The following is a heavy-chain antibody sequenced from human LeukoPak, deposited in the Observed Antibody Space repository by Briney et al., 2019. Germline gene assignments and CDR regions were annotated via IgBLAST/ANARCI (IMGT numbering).Heavy chain of an antibody. CDR3: ARRATDASDI. V-gene: IGHV4-39*01. Sequence: SETLSLTCTVTGGSISSSSYYWGWIRQPPGKGLEWIGSIYYSGSTYYNPSLKSRVTISVDTSKNQFSLKLSSVTAADTAVYYCARRATDASDIWVQGTMVTVSS. CDR2: IYYSGST. J-gene: IGHJ3*02. CDR1: GGSISSSSYY. D-gene: IGHD1-26*01.